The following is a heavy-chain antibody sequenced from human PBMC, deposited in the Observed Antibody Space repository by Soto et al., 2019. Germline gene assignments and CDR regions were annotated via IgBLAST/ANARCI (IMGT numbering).Heavy chain of an antibody. CDR1: GFTFNNYG. D-gene: IGHD2-2*01. CDR3: AKSRDAYNFYFYYGMDV. Sequence: PGGSLRLSCAASGFTFNNYGMHWVRQAPGKGLEWVAHILYDGGKNYYADSVKGRFTISRDNSKNTLYLHMNSLTAEDTAVYFCAKSRDAYNFYFYYGMDVWGQGTAVTVSS. CDR2: ILYDGGKN. V-gene: IGHV3-30*18. J-gene: IGHJ6*02.